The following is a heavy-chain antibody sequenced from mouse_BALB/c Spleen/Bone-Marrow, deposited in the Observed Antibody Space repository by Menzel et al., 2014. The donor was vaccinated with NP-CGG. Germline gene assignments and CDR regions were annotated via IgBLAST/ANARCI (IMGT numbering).Heavy chain of an antibody. CDR1: GFDFSRYW. Sequence: EVKLMESGGGLVQPGGSLKLSCAASGFDFSRYWMSWVRQAPGKGLEWIGEINPDSSTINYTPSLKDKFIISRDNAKNTLYLQVSKVRSEDTALYYCARMHYYGYVAYWGQGTLVTVSA. J-gene: IGHJ3*01. V-gene: IGHV4-1*02. D-gene: IGHD1-2*01. CDR2: INPDSSTI. CDR3: ARMHYYGYVAY.